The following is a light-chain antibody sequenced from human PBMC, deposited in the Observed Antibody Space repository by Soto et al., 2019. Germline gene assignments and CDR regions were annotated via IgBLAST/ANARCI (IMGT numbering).Light chain of an antibody. CDR3: AAWDDSLNAWV. Sequence: QSALTQPASVSGSPGQSITISCTGTSSDVGSYNLVSWYQQHPGKAPKLMIYEGSKRPSGVSDRFSGSESGTSASLAISGLQSEDEADYYCAAWDDSLNAWVFGGGTKLTVL. CDR1: SSDVGSYNL. V-gene: IGLV2-14*02. J-gene: IGLJ3*02. CDR2: EGS.